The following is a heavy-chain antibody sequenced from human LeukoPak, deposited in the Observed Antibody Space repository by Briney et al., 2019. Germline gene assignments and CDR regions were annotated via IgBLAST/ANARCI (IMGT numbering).Heavy chain of an antibody. J-gene: IGHJ4*02. V-gene: IGHV3-21*01. CDR3: AKEGWELPTYYFDY. D-gene: IGHD1-26*01. CDR2: ISSSSSYI. CDR1: GFTFSSYS. Sequence: GGSLRLSCAASGFTFSSYSMNWVRQAPGKGLEWVSSISSSSSYIYYADSVKGRFTISRDNAKNSLYLQMNSLRAEETAVYYCAKEGWELPTYYFDYWGQGTLVTVSS.